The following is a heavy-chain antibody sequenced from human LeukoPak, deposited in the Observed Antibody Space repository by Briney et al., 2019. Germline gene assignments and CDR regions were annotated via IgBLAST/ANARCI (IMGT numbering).Heavy chain of an antibody. CDR1: GFTFSSYG. J-gene: IGHJ4*02. CDR3: AKDFYASGSYPDY. V-gene: IGHV3-30*18. CDR2: ISYDGSNK. D-gene: IGHD3-10*01. Sequence: GRSLRLSCAASGFTFSSYGMHWVRQAPGKGLEWVAVISYDGSNKYYADSVKGRFTTSRDNSKNTLYLQMNSLRAEDTAVYYCAKDFYASGSYPDYWGQGTLVTVSS.